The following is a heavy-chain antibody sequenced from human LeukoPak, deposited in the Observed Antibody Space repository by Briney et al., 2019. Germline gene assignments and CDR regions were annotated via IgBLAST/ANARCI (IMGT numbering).Heavy chain of an antibody. D-gene: IGHD2-2*01. Sequence: SVKVSCKASGGSFSSNIIGWVRQAPGQGLEWMGGIVPIFGKTKYAQKFQGRVKITTDESSSTAYMELSSLRSDDTAIYYCARGWGIPAPISWFDPWGQGTLVTVSS. CDR3: ARGWGIPAPISWFDP. CDR2: IVPIFGKT. J-gene: IGHJ5*02. V-gene: IGHV1-69*05. CDR1: GGSFSSNI.